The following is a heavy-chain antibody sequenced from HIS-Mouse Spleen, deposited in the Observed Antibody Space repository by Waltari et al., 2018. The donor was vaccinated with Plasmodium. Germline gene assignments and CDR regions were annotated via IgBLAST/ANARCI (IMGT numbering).Heavy chain of an antibody. CDR3: ARHKKRGQLVRGYFDY. J-gene: IGHJ4*02. V-gene: IGHV2-70*15. CDR2: IDWDDDK. D-gene: IGHD6-6*01. Sequence: QVTLREFGPALVKPTQTLTLTCTFSGFSLSTSGMCVSWIRQPPGKALEWLARIDWDDDKSYSTSLKTRLTISKDTSKNQVVLTMTNMDPVDTATYYCARHKKRGQLVRGYFDYWGQGTLVTVSS. CDR1: GFSLSTSGMC.